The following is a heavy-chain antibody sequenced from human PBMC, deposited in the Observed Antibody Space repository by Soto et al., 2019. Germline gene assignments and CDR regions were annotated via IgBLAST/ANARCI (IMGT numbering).Heavy chain of an antibody. V-gene: IGHV3-23*01. CDR2: ITAGGGST. Sequence: GGSLRLSCAASGFTFSSYAMTWVRQAPGKGLEWVSAITAGGGSTYYADSVKGRFTISRDNSKNTLYLQMNSLRAEDTAVYYCAKGCYYDSSGYYVRRYFDYWGQGTLVTVSS. CDR3: AKGCYYDSSGYYVRRYFDY. CDR1: GFTFSSYA. J-gene: IGHJ4*02. D-gene: IGHD3-22*01.